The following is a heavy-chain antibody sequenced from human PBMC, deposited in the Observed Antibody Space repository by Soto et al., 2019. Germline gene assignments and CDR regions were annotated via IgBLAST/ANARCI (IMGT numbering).Heavy chain of an antibody. V-gene: IGHV3-21*01. Sequence: GWSLRLSCEASGFSFSTYSMHWVRQAPGKGLEWVSSIGRRSDIYYADPVKGRFTISRDNAKNSVSLQMNSLRDEDTAVYYCAREETAWPLAYGLDVWGQGTTVTVSS. J-gene: IGHJ6*02. D-gene: IGHD2-21*02. CDR3: AREETAWPLAYGLDV. CDR2: IGRRSDI. CDR1: GFSFSTYS.